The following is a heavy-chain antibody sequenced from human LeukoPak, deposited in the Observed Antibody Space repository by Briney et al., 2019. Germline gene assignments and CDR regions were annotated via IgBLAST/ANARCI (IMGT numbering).Heavy chain of an antibody. J-gene: IGHJ4*02. CDR1: GYTFTSYG. V-gene: IGHV1-18*01. Sequence: ASVKVSCKASGYTFTSYGFSWVRQAPGQGLEWMGWISPNNGNTNYAQKVQGRVTMTTDTSTSTAYMELRSLRSDDTAVYYCARDLLAGTTRAFGYWGQGTLVTVSS. CDR3: ARDLLAGTTRAFGY. CDR2: ISPNNGNT. D-gene: IGHD1-7*01.